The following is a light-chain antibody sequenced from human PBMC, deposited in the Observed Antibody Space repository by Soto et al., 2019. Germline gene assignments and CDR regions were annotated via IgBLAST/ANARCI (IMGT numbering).Light chain of an antibody. Sequence: SYELTQPPSVSVAPGKTARVTCGGDNIGSKSVHWYQQKPGQAPVLVIYYGSDRPSGIPERFSGSNSGNTATLTISRVEAGDEADYYCQVWDSSSDPWVFGGGTKPTVL. V-gene: IGLV3-21*04. CDR3: QVWDSSSDPWV. J-gene: IGLJ3*02. CDR1: NIGSKS. CDR2: YGS.